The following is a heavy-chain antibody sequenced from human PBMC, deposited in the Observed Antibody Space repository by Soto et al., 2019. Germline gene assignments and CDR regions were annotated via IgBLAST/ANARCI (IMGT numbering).Heavy chain of an antibody. CDR1: GYTFTAYN. CDR2: INPSSGGT. V-gene: IGHV1-2*02. J-gene: IGHJ6*02. D-gene: IGHD5-18*01. Sequence: ASVKVSCKASGYTFTAYNMHWVRQAPGQGLEWMGWINPSSGGTNYAQKFQGRVTMTRDTSISTAYMELSRLRSDDTAVYFCARDRIQLWLHYYYGMDVWGQGTTVTVSS. CDR3: ARDRIQLWLHYYYGMDV.